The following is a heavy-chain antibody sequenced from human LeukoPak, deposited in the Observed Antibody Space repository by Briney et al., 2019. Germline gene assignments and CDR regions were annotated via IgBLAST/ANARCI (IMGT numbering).Heavy chain of an antibody. D-gene: IGHD3-10*01. J-gene: IGHJ5*02. CDR1: GYSFTSSW. V-gene: IGHV5-51*01. CDR2: INPGDSDT. CDR3: ARQPGAGWFDP. Sequence: AESLKISCQASGYSFTSSWIGWARQMPGKGLAWMAIINPGDSDTRYSPSFQGQVTISADKSISTVYLQWGSLKASDTAMYYCARQPGAGWFDPWGQGTLVTVSS.